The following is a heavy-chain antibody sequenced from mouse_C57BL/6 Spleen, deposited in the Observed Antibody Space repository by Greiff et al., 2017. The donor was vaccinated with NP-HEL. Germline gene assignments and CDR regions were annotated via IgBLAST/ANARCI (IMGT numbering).Heavy chain of an antibody. D-gene: IGHD1-1*01. Sequence: VQLQESGPELVKPGASVKISCKASGYAFSSSWMNWVKQRPGKGLEWIGRIYPGDGDTNYNGKFKGKATLTADKSSSTAYMQLSSLTSEDSAVYFCARWDGSSLYWGQGTSVTVSS. CDR2: IYPGDGDT. V-gene: IGHV1-82*01. J-gene: IGHJ4*01. CDR3: ARWDGSSLY. CDR1: GYAFSSSW.